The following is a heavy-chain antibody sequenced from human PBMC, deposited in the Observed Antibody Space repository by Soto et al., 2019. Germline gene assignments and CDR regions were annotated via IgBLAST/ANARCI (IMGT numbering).Heavy chain of an antibody. CDR3: ARVDYGDFDSHYYYMDV. J-gene: IGHJ6*03. V-gene: IGHV4-59*01. Sequence: SETLSHTCTVSGGSISSYYWSWIRQPPGKGLEWIGYIYYSGSTNYNPSLKSRVTISVDTSKNQFSLKLSSVTAADTAVYYCARVDYGDFDSHYYYMDVWGKGTTVTVSS. CDR2: IYYSGST. CDR1: GGSISSYY. D-gene: IGHD4-17*01.